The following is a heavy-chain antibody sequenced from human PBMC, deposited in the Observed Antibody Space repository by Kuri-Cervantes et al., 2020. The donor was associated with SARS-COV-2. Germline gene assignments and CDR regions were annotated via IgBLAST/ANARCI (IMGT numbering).Heavy chain of an antibody. J-gene: IGHJ6*02. CDR2: LNDSGSTHYNTGST. D-gene: IGHD5-24*01. CDR3: ARGRGRRRAYYGMDV. Sequence: SETLSLTCAVYGESLSDYYWNWIRQPPGRGLEWIGELNDSGSTHYNTGSTYYNPSLRSRVTISLDTSKNEFSLKMNSVTAADTAVYYCARGRGRRRAYYGMDVWGQGTTVTVSS. V-gene: IGHV4-34*01. CDR1: GESLSDYY.